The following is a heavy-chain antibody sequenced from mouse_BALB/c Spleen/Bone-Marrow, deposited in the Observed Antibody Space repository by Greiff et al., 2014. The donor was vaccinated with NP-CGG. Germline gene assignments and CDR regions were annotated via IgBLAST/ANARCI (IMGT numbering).Heavy chain of an antibody. CDR3: ARRDDGYVFFDY. Sequence: VQLQQSGAELARPGASVKMSCRASGYTFTTYTIHWVRQRPGQGLEWIGYINPSSGYTNYNQKFKDKATLTADKSSGTAYMQLSSLTSEDSAVYYCARRDDGYVFFDYWGQGTTLTVSS. CDR1: GYTFTTYT. CDR2: INPSSGYT. V-gene: IGHV1-4*01. J-gene: IGHJ2*01. D-gene: IGHD2-3*01.